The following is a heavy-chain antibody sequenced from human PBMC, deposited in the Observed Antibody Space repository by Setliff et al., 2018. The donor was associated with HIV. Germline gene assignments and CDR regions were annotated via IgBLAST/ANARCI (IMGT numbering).Heavy chain of an antibody. CDR1: GFTFSSYA. D-gene: IGHD3-22*01. CDR3: ARKGGYYYVAYYYGMDV. J-gene: IGHJ6*02. V-gene: IGHV3-30*04. CDR2: KSYDGSNK. Sequence: PGGSLRLSCAASGFTFSSYAMHWVRQAPGKGLEWGAVKSYDGSNKYYADSVKGRFTISRDNSKNTLYLQMNSRRAEDTAVYYCARKGGYYYVAYYYGMDVWGQGTRSPSP.